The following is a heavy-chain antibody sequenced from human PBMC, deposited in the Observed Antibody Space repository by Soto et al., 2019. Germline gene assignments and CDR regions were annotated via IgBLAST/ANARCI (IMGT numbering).Heavy chain of an antibody. CDR3: ASRVGAVDY. CDR1: GFTFSSFV. D-gene: IGHD3-16*01. Sequence: QVQLVESGGGGVQPGRSLRLSCATSGFTFSSFVMHWVRQAPGKGLEWVAVIYHDGSNKYYADSVKGRFTISRDNSKSTRYLQMNSLRDEYTAVYYCASRVGAVDYWGQGTLVTVSS. CDR2: IYHDGSNK. J-gene: IGHJ4*02. V-gene: IGHV3-33*01.